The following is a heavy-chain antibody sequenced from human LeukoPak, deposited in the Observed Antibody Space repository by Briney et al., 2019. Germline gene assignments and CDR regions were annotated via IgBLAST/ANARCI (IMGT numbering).Heavy chain of an antibody. V-gene: IGHV4-61*02. CDR2: IYTSGST. CDR3: ANIAAAGTGDAFDI. Sequence: TPSLTCTVSGGSISSGSYFWSWIRQPAGKGLEWIGRIYTSGSTYYNPSLKSRVTLSVDTSKNQFSLKLSSVTAADTAVYYCANIAAAGTGDAFDIWGQGTMVIVSS. J-gene: IGHJ3*02. D-gene: IGHD6-13*01. CDR1: GGSISSGSYF.